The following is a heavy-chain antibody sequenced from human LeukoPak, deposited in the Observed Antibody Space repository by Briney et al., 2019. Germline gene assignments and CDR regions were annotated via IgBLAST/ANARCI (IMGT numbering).Heavy chain of an antibody. J-gene: IGHJ4*02. CDR3: TRQSGTVTPIDY. V-gene: IGHV4-34*01. Sequence: SETLSLTCAVSSGSLSGYSWGWIRQPPGKGLEWVGEISHSAITNYNASLKSRVTISLKKSESQFSLTLSSVTAADTAAYYCTRQSGTVTPIDYWSQGTLVTVSS. CDR2: ISHSAIT. CDR1: SGSLSGYS. D-gene: IGHD4-17*01.